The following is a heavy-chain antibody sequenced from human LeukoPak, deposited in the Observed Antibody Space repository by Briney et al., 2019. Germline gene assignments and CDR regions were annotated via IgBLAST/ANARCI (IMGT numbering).Heavy chain of an antibody. CDR3: ARGVVTYYYGSGSYRFDP. D-gene: IGHD3-10*01. CDR1: GGSVSSGSYY. Sequence: SETLSLTCTVSGGSVSSGSYYWSWIRQPPGKGLEWIGYIYYSGSTNYNPSLKSQVTISVDTSKNQFSLKLSSVTAADTAVYYCARGVVTYYYGSGSYRFDPWGQGTLVTVSS. V-gene: IGHV4-61*01. CDR2: IYYSGST. J-gene: IGHJ5*02.